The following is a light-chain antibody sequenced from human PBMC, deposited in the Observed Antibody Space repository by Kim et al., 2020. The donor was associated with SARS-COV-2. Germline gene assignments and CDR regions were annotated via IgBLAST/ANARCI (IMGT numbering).Light chain of an antibody. Sequence: SYELTQPPSVSVSPGQTASITCSGEKLGEKYTYWYQQQPGHSPVLVIYEDINRPSGIPERFSGSNSGNTATLTISGTQAIDEADYYCQALDTSTVVFGGG. CDR2: EDI. V-gene: IGLV3-1*01. CDR1: KLGEKY. J-gene: IGLJ2*01. CDR3: QALDTSTVV.